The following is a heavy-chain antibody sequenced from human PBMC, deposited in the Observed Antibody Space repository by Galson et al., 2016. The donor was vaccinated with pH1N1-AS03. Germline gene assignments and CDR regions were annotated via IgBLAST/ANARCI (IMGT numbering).Heavy chain of an antibody. CDR3: AGVITAQYSSSGSPGVVGVV. CDR1: GFTFSSYE. V-gene: IGHV3-48*03. CDR2: ISSSGNII. J-gene: IGHJ6*02. D-gene: IGHD6-13*01. Sequence: SLRLSCAASGFTFSSYEMNWVRQAPGKGLEWVSYISSSGNIIYYADSVKGRFTISRDNAKNSLYLQMNILRAEDTAVYYCAGVITAQYSSSGSPGVVGVVWGQGPTVTVSS.